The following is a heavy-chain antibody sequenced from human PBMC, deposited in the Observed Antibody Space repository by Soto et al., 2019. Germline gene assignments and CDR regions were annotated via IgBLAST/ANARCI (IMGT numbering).Heavy chain of an antibody. CDR2: IRSKTYGGTT. CDR1: GFTFGDHA. J-gene: IGHJ4*02. CDR3: TRGVLVDY. Sequence: GGSLTLSCTASGFTFGDHALSWFRQVPGKGLEWVGFIRSKTYGGTTEYAASVRGRFTISRDDSKSLAYLQMSSLKTEDTAVYYCTRGVLVDYWGQGTLVTVSS. V-gene: IGHV3-49*03. D-gene: IGHD2-8*01.